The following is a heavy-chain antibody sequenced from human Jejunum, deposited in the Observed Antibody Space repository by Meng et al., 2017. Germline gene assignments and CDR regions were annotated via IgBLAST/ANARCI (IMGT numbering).Heavy chain of an antibody. V-gene: IGHV4-4*02. CDR3: ARAIRERYFDS. CDR1: GVSTTAPFY. D-gene: IGHD1-14*01. CDR2: VWPSGAT. Sequence: QVQPQESGPGLVKPSGTLSLTCTASGVSTTAPFYWTWIRQAPGKGLEWIGEVWPSGATYYNPSLSSRITISIDTSNNQFSLEVAFLTAADTAVYYCARAIRERYFDSWGQGTLVTVSS. J-gene: IGHJ4*02.